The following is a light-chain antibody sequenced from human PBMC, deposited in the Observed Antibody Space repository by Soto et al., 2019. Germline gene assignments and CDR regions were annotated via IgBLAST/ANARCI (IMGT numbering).Light chain of an antibody. J-gene: IGLJ1*01. CDR2: EGS. V-gene: IGLV2-23*01. CDR3: CSYAGSRTFV. CDR1: SSDVGSYNL. Sequence: QAVLTQPASVSGSPGQSITISCTGTSSDVGSYNLVSWYQQHPGKAPKVMIYEGSKRPSGVSNRFSGSKSGNTASLTISGLQAEDEADYYCCSYAGSRTFVFGTGTRSPS.